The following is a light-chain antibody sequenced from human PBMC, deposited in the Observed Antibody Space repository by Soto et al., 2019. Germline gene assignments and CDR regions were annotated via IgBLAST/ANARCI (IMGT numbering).Light chain of an antibody. CDR1: QSVSSY. J-gene: IGKJ5*01. CDR3: QQRSNWPPLIT. V-gene: IGKV3-11*01. CDR2: DAS. Sequence: EIVLTQSPATLSLSPGERATLSCRASQSVSSYLAWYQQKPGQAPRLLIYDASNRATGIPARFSGSGSGTDFPLTISRLEPEDFAVYYCQQRSNWPPLITFGQGTRLEIK.